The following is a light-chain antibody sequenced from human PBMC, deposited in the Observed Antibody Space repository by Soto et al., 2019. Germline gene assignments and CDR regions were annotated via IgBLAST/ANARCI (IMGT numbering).Light chain of an antibody. J-gene: IGKJ1*01. CDR2: GAS. Sequence: EIVMTQSPATLSVSPGERATLSCRASQSVSSNLAWYQQKPGQAPRRLLYGASTRATGIPARFSGSGSGTEFTLTISSLQSADFAVYYCQQYNNWSPWTFGQGTKVEIK. V-gene: IGKV3-15*01. CDR1: QSVSSN. CDR3: QQYNNWSPWT.